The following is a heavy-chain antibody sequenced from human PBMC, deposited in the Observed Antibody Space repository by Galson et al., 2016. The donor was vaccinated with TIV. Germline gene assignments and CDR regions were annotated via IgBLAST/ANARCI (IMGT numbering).Heavy chain of an antibody. V-gene: IGHV1-69*01. CDR2: INPVFGIP. J-gene: IGHJ6*03. CDR3: ARGKERVINYYYYMDV. Sequence: SGGTFSSYGISWVRQAPGQGLEWMGGINPVFGIPNYAQKFQGRVTITADESTSTAYMELTSLRSEDTAVYYCARGKERVINYYYYMDVWGKGTTITVSS. D-gene: IGHD3-3*01. CDR1: GGTFSSYG.